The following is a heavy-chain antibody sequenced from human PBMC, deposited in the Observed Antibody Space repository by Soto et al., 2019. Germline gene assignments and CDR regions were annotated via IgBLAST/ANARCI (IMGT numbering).Heavy chain of an antibody. D-gene: IGHD3-3*01. Sequence: QVQLVESGGGVVQPGTSLRLSCAASGFIFSTYAMHWVRQAPGKGLEWVATISYDGRNTFYGDSVKGRFTISSDNSEKTVFLHLNSLRPEDTSVYFCARDRFCSGYSCVYYFDYWGQGTLVIVSS. CDR2: ISYDGRNT. CDR1: GFIFSTYA. J-gene: IGHJ4*02. V-gene: IGHV3-30-3*01. CDR3: ARDRFCSGYSCVYYFDY.